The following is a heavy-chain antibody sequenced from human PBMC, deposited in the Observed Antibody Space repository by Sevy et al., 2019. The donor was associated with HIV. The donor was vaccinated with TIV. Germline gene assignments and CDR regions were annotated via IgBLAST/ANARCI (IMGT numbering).Heavy chain of an antibody. CDR2: FDPEDGET. J-gene: IGHJ3*02. V-gene: IGHV1-24*01. D-gene: IGHD3-3*01. Sequence: ASVKVSCKVSGYTLTELSMHWVRQAPGKGLEWMGGFDPEDGETIYAQKFQGRVTMTEDTSTETAYMELSSLRSEDTAVYYCATAPPLTIFGVVTGGFWLAFDIWGQGTMVTVSS. CDR3: ATAPPLTIFGVVTGGFWLAFDI. CDR1: GYTLTELS.